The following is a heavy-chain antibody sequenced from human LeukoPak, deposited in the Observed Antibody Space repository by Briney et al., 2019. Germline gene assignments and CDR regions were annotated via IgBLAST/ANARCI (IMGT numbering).Heavy chain of an antibody. CDR3: ARVKPNYYDSSAYGTFDI. Sequence: EDSVKVSCKASGYTFTSYYMHWVRQAPGQGLEWMGMINSSGSSTSYAQKFQGRVTMTRDTSTSTVYMELSSLRSEDTAVYYCARVKPNYYDSSAYGTFDIWGQGTMVTFSS. CDR1: GYTFTSYY. D-gene: IGHD3-22*01. V-gene: IGHV1-46*01. J-gene: IGHJ3*02. CDR2: INSSGSST.